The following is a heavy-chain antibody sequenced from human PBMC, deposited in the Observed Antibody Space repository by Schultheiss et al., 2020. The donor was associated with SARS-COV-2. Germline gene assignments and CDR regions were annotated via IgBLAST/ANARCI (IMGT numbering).Heavy chain of an antibody. CDR1: GGSFSGYY. V-gene: IGHV4-59*12. CDR2: IYYSGST. CDR3: ARDFLASGTYYFDY. Sequence: SETLSLTCAVYGGSFSGYYWSWIRQPPGKGLEWIGYIYYSGSTNYNPSLKSRVTIAVDTSKNQFSLKLSSVTAADTAVYYCARDFLASGTYYFDYWGQGTLVTVSS. J-gene: IGHJ4*02. D-gene: IGHD1-1*01.